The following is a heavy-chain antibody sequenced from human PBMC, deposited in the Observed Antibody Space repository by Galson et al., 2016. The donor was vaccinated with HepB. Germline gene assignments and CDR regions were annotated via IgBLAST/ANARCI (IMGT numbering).Heavy chain of an antibody. CDR2: ISYDGSNK. CDR3: AKNQLLWFGEFSSHY. D-gene: IGHD3-10*01. CDR1: GFTFSSYG. Sequence: LRLSCAASGFTFSSYGMHWVRQAPGKGLEWVAVISYDGSNKYYADSVKGRFTISRDNSKNTLYLQMNSLRAEDTAVYYCAKNQLLWFGEFSSHYWGQGTLVTVSS. J-gene: IGHJ4*02. V-gene: IGHV3-30*18.